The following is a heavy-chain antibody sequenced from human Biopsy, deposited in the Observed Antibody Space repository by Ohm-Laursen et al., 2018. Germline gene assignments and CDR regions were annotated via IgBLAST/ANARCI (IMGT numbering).Heavy chain of an antibody. V-gene: IGHV4-59*01. Sequence: TLSLTCPVSGGSIKSYYWNWIRQPPGKGLEWIGFIYYTGHTNYNPSLKSRATISVDTSKNQFSLKVISVTAADTAVYYCARLTGDPSYWGQGILVTVSS. D-gene: IGHD7-27*01. CDR3: ARLTGDPSY. J-gene: IGHJ4*02. CDR2: IYYTGHT. CDR1: GGSIKSYY.